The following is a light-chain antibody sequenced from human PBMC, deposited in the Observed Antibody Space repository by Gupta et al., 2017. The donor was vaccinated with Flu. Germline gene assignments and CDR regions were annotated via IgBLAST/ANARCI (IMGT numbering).Light chain of an antibody. CDR3: HYPASALSSVV. CDR1: SSNIGAGYD. CDR2: VSS. J-gene: IGLJ2*01. V-gene: IGLV1-40*01. Sequence: QSVLTQPPSLSGAPGQRVTISCTGSSSNIGAGYDVQWYQQLQGTDNKRRIVVSSNRPSGVPDRVASSKSGTYASPALTVLQAEDEAEDDCHYPASALSSVVFGTGTKLTVL.